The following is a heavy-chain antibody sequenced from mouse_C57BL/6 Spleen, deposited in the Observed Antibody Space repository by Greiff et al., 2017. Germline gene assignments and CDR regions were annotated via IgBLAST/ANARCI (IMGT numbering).Heavy chain of an antibody. J-gene: IGHJ2*01. V-gene: IGHV1-15*01. CDR1: GYTFTDYE. CDR2: IDPETGGT. Sequence: VKLMESGAELVRPGASVTLSCKASGYTFTDYEMHWVKQTPVHGLEWIGAIDPETGGTAYNQKFKGKAILTADKSSSTAYMELRSLTSEDSAVYYCTRMRTLDYWGQGTTLTVSS. CDR3: TRMRTLDY.